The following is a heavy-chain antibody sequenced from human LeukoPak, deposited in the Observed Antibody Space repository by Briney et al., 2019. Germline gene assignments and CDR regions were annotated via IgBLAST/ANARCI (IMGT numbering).Heavy chain of an antibody. Sequence: GGSLRLSCAASGFTFSSYSMNWVRQAPGKGLEWVSSISSSSSYIYYADSVKGRFTISRDNAKNSLYLQMNSLRAEDTALYYCAKAGSGYFRIGVYFDYWGQGTLVTVSS. V-gene: IGHV3-21*04. D-gene: IGHD3-3*01. CDR3: AKAGSGYFRIGVYFDY. J-gene: IGHJ4*02. CDR1: GFTFSSYS. CDR2: ISSSSSYI.